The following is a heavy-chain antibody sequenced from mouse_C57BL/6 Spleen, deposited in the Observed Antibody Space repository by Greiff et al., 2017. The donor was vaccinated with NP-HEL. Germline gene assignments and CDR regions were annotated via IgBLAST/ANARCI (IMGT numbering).Heavy chain of an antibody. CDR1: GYTFTDYY. Sequence: QVQLQQSGAELVRPGASVKLSCKASGYTFTDYYINWVKQRPGQGLEWIARIYPGSGNTYYNEKFKGKATLTAEKSSSTAYMQLSSLTSEDSAVYFCARSVITTVVAPMDYWGQGTSVTVSS. D-gene: IGHD1-1*01. CDR2: IYPGSGNT. V-gene: IGHV1-76*01. CDR3: ARSVITTVVAPMDY. J-gene: IGHJ4*01.